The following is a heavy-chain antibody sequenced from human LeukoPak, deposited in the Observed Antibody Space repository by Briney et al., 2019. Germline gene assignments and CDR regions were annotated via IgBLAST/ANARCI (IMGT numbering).Heavy chain of an antibody. D-gene: IGHD6-19*01. CDR1: GFLFGDYP. Sequence: GGSLRLSCTGSGFLFGDYPMNWVRQAPGKGLEWVSSISSSSIYIYYADSLKGRFTISRDNARNSLYLQMNSLRTEDTAVYYCARPRGSSGWYGDGFDIWGQGTLVTVSS. CDR2: ISSSSIYI. V-gene: IGHV3-21*01. J-gene: IGHJ3*02. CDR3: ARPRGSSGWYGDGFDI.